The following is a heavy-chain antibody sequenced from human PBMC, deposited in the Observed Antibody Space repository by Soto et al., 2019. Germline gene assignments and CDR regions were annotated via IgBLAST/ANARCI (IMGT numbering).Heavy chain of an antibody. CDR1: GGTFSSYA. D-gene: IGHD3-10*01. CDR2: IIPIFGTA. CDR3: ARSGYYGSGSYYNGPIYYFDY. J-gene: IGHJ4*02. Sequence: SVQVSCKASGGTFSSYAISWVRQAPGQGLEWMGGIIPIFGTANYAQKFQGRVTITADESTSTAYMELSSLRSEDTAVYYCARSGYYGSGSYYNGPIYYFDYWGQGTLVTVSS. V-gene: IGHV1-69*13.